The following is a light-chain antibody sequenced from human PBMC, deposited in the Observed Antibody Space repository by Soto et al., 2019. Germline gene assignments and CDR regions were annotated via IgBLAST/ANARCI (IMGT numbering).Light chain of an antibody. Sequence: QSALTQPPSVSGAPGRRITISCTGSSSNIGADFDVYWYQQLPGAAPKLLIYGNTNRPSGVPDRFSGSKSGTSASLAITGLQAKDEADYYCQSYDRSLTGVFGTGTNSPS. J-gene: IGLJ1*01. CDR1: SSNIGADFD. V-gene: IGLV1-40*01. CDR3: QSYDRSLTGV. CDR2: GNT.